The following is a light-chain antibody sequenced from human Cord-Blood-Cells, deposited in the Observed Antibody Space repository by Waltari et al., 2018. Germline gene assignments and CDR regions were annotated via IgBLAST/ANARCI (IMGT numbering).Light chain of an antibody. V-gene: IGKV3-11*01. J-gene: IGKJ4*01. CDR2: DAS. CDR3: QQRSNWPLT. CDR1: QSVSSY. Sequence: EIVLTQSPATLSLSPGERATLSCRASQSVSSYLAWYQQKPGQAPRRLIYDASNRATGIPDRCSGSGSVTDFTLTISSLEPEDFAVYYCQQRSNWPLTFGGGTKVEIK.